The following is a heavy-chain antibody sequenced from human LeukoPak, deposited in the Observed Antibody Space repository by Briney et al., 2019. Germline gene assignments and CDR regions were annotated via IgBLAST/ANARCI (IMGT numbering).Heavy chain of an antibody. CDR2: INSDGSRT. Sequence: PGGSLRLSCAASGFTFTGYWMHWVRQAPGKGLVWVSYINSDGSRTRYADSVKGRFTISRDNAKNTLYLQMNSLRADDTAVYYCARSRSGSYFNDAFDIWGQGTMVTVSS. J-gene: IGHJ3*02. CDR3: ARSRSGSYFNDAFDI. D-gene: IGHD1-26*01. CDR1: GFTFTGYW. V-gene: IGHV3-74*01.